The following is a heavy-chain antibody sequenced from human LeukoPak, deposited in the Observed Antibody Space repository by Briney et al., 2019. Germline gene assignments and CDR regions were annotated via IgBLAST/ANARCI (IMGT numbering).Heavy chain of an antibody. Sequence: PGGSLRLSCAASGFTFSSYSMNWVRQAPGKGLEWASSISSSSSYIYYADSVKGRFTISRDNAKNSLYLQMNSLRAEDTAVYYCAGGGSSSFDYWGQGTLVTVSS. CDR2: ISSSSSYI. V-gene: IGHV3-21*01. CDR3: AGGGSSSFDY. CDR1: GFTFSSYS. J-gene: IGHJ4*02. D-gene: IGHD6-6*01.